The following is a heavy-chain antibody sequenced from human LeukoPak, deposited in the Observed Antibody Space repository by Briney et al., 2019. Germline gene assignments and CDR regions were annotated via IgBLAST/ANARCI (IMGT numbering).Heavy chain of an antibody. CDR2: IIPIFGIA. CDR1: GGTFSSYA. J-gene: IGHJ6*02. D-gene: IGHD1-26*01. Sequence: GASVKVSCKASGGTFSSYAISWVRQAPGQGLEWMGGIIPIFGIANYAQKFQGRVTITADESTSTAYMELSSLRSEDTAAYYCATVPLRVGATSDYYGMDVWGQGTTVTVSS. CDR3: ATVPLRVGATSDYYGMDV. V-gene: IGHV1-69*13.